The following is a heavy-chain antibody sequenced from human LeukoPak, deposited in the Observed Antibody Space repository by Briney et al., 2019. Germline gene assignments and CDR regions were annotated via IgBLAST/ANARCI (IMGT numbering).Heavy chain of an antibody. V-gene: IGHV4-4*02. CDR2: IYHSGST. CDR3: ARGDCSGGSCYTY. J-gene: IGHJ4*02. D-gene: IGHD2-15*01. Sequence: SETLSLTCAVSGDSISSSNWWSWVRQPPGKGLEWIGEIYHSGSTNYNPSLKSRVTISVDKSKNQFSLKLSSVTAADTAVYYCARGDCSGGSCYTYWGQGTLVTVSS. CDR1: GDSISSSNW.